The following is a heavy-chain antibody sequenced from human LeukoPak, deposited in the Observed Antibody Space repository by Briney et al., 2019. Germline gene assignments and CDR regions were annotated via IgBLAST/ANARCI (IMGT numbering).Heavy chain of an antibody. CDR1: GYTFTSYA. D-gene: IGHD6-6*01. CDR3: ARDSSSRSSSFDY. J-gene: IGHJ4*02. CDR2: IIPIFGTA. Sequence: GASVKVSCKASGYTFTSYAMNWVRQAPGQGLEWMGGIIPIFGTANYAQKFQGRVTITADESTSTAYLELSSLRSEDPAVYYCARDSSSRSSSFDYWGQGTLVTVSS. V-gene: IGHV1-69*13.